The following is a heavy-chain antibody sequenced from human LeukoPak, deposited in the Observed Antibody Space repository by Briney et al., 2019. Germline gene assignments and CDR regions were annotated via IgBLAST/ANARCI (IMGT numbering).Heavy chain of an antibody. CDR2: IYTSGST. J-gene: IGHJ1*01. V-gene: IGHV4-61*02. CDR3: ASQYYYDSSGYYDSLYLQH. Sequence: SETLSLTCAVSGGSISSGGYSWSWIRQSAGKGLEWIGRIYTSGSTYYNPSLKSRVTMSVDTSKNQISLKLSSVTAADTAVYYCASQYYYDSSGYYDSLYLQHWGQGTLVTVSS. CDR1: GGSISSGGYS. D-gene: IGHD3-22*01.